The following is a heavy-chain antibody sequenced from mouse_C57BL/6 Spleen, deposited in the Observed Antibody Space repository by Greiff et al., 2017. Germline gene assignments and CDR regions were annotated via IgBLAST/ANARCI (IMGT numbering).Heavy chain of an antibody. CDR1: GFTFSSYG. Sequence: EVMLVESGGDLVKPGGSLKLSCAASGFTFSSYGMSWVRQTPDKRLEWVATISSGGSYTYYPDSVKGRFTISRDNAKNTLYLQMSSLKSEDTAMYYCARHEGLRRGYYFDYWGQGTTLTVSS. CDR3: ARHEGLRRGYYFDY. J-gene: IGHJ2*01. CDR2: ISSGGSYT. D-gene: IGHD2-2*01. V-gene: IGHV5-6*02.